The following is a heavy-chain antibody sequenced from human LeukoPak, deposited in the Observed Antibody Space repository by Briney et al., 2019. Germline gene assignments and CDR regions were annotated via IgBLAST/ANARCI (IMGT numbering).Heavy chain of an antibody. CDR3: AKDPLVRGLTYDY. D-gene: IGHD3-10*01. CDR2: IYDNNST. CDR1: GFTVSSNY. Sequence: GGSLRLSCAVSGFTVSSNYMNWVRQAPGKGLEWVSIIYDNNSTYYADSVKGRFTISRDNSKNTLYLQMNSLRAEDTAAYYCAKDPLVRGLTYDYWGQGTLVTVSS. J-gene: IGHJ4*02. V-gene: IGHV3-53*01.